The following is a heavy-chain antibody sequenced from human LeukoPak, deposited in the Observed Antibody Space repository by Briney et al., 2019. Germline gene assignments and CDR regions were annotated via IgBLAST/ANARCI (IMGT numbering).Heavy chain of an antibody. D-gene: IGHD5-12*01. CDR3: ARDRHRYRGINGDGDAFDI. V-gene: IGHV3-53*01. J-gene: IGHJ3*02. CDR2: IYSDGST. CDR1: GFAVSSNY. Sequence: GESLRLSCAASGFAVSSNYISWVRQAPGKGLEWVSIIYSDGSTFHADSVKGRFTMSRDNSKNPLDLQMNSLRAEDTAVYFCARDRHRYRGINGDGDAFDIWGQGTMVTVSS.